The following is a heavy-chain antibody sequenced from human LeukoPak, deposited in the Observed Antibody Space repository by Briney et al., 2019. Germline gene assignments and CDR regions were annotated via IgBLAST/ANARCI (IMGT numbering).Heavy chain of an antibody. V-gene: IGHV4-39*01. Sequence: PSETLSLTCTVSGGSLSSSSYYWGWIRQPPGKGLEWIGSIYYSGSTYYNPSLKSRVTISVDTSKNQFSLKLSSVTAADTAVYYCARLGTDYFDYWGQGTLVTVSS. CDR3: ARLGTDYFDY. CDR1: GGSLSSSSYY. D-gene: IGHD7-27*01. CDR2: IYYSGST. J-gene: IGHJ4*02.